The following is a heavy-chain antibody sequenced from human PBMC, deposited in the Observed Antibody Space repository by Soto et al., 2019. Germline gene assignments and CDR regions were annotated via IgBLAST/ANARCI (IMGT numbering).Heavy chain of an antibody. D-gene: IGHD2-15*01. J-gene: IGHJ4*02. Sequence: QVQLQESGPGLVKPSETLSLTCTVSGGSVSSSSNYWSWIRQPPEKGLEWIAYVYYSGSTNYNPSLKSRVTISIDTSENNSSLKLSSVTAADTAVYYCARSFYCSGDSCYGGGFDYWGQGTLVTVSS. CDR2: VYYSGST. CDR3: ARSFYCSGDSCYGGGFDY. CDR1: GGSVSSSSNY. V-gene: IGHV4-61*01.